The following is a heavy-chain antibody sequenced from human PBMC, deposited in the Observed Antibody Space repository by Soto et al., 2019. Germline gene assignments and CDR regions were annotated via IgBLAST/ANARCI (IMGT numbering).Heavy chain of an antibody. Sequence: PGGSLRLSCAASGFTFSSSAMGWVRQAPGKGLKWVSGISGSGGSTYYADSVKGRFTISRDNSKNILYLQMNSLRADDTAVYYCAKVGGYCSGGSCLLEAFDIWGQGTMVTVSS. V-gene: IGHV3-23*01. CDR2: ISGSGGST. CDR3: AKVGGYCSGGSCLLEAFDI. J-gene: IGHJ3*02. D-gene: IGHD2-15*01. CDR1: GFTFSSSA.